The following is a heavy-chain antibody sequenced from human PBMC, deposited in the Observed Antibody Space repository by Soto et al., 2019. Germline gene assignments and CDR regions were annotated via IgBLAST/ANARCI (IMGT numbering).Heavy chain of an antibody. CDR2: IYATGTT. CDR3: VRDGTKTLRDWFEH. Sequence: AETLSLICTVSGASISGFYWSWIRKSAGKGLEWIGRIYATGTTDYNPSLKSRVMMSVDTSKKQFSLKLRSVTAADTAVYYCVRDGTKTLRDWFEHWGQGTPVIVSA. CDR1: GASISGFY. D-gene: IGHD1-1*01. J-gene: IGHJ5*02. V-gene: IGHV4-4*07.